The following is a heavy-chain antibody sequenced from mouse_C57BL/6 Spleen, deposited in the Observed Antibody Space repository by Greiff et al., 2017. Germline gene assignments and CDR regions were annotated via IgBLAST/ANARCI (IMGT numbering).Heavy chain of an antibody. D-gene: IGHD2-4*01. V-gene: IGHV5-4*03. Sequence: EVKLMESGGGLVKPGGSLKLSCAASGFTFSSYAMSWVRQTPEKRLEWVATISDGGSYTYYPDNVKGRFTISRDNAKNNLYLQMSHLKSEDTAMYYCARMGGYDYDYFDYWGQGTTLTVSS. J-gene: IGHJ2*01. CDR3: ARMGGYDYDYFDY. CDR1: GFTFSSYA. CDR2: ISDGGSYT.